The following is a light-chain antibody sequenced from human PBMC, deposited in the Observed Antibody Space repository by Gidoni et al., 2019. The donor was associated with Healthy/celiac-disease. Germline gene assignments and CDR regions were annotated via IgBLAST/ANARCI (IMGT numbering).Light chain of an antibody. J-gene: IGKJ2*01. CDR3: QQYYSTPYT. CDR2: WAS. CDR1: QSVLYSSNNKNY. V-gene: IGKV4-1*01. Sequence: DIVMTQSPDSLAVSMGERATIKCKSRQSVLYSSNNKNYLAWYQQKPGQPPKLLIYWASTRESGVPDRFSGSGSGTDFTRTISSLQAEDVAVYYCQQYYSTPYTFGQGTKLEIK.